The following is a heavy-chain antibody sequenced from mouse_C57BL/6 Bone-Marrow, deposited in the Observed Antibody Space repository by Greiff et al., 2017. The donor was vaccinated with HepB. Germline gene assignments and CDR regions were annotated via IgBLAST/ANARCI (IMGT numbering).Heavy chain of an antibody. CDR3: AFYDYDYFDY. V-gene: IGHV1-4*01. CDR1: GYTFTSYT. D-gene: IGHD2-4*01. Sequence: VQLQQSGAELARPGASVKMSCKASGYTFTSYTMHWVKQRPGQGLEWIVYINPSSGYTKYNQKFKDKATLTADKSSSTAYMQLSSLTSEDSAVYYCAFYDYDYFDYWGQGTTLTVSS. J-gene: IGHJ2*01. CDR2: INPSSGYT.